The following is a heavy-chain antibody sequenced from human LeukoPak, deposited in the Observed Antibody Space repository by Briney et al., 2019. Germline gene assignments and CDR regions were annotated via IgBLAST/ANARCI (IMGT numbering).Heavy chain of an antibody. CDR1: GGSISSGSYY. D-gene: IGHD2-2*01. CDR3: ARDRRICSSTSCPTYYYYYYMDV. V-gene: IGHV4-61*02. CDR2: IYTSGST. J-gene: IGHJ6*03. Sequence: SQTLSLTCTVSGGSISSGSYYWSWIRQPAGKEQEWIGRIYTSGSTNYNPSLKSRVTISVDTSKNQFSLRLSSVTAADTAVYYCARDRRICSSTSCPTYYYYYYMDVWGKGTTVTVSS.